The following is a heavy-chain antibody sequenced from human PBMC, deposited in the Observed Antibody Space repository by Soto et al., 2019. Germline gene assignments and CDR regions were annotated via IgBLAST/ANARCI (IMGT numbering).Heavy chain of an antibody. J-gene: IGHJ4*02. CDR3: ARVQAYCGGDCYSSWAY. D-gene: IGHD2-21*02. Sequence: QVQLVQSGAEVKKPGSSVKVSCKASGGTFSSYAISWVRQAPGQGLEWMGGIIPIFGTANYAQKFQGRVTITAAESTSTAYMGLSSLRSEDTAVYYCARVQAYCGGDCYSSWAYWGQGTLVTVSS. CDR2: IIPIFGTA. V-gene: IGHV1-69*01. CDR1: GGTFSSYA.